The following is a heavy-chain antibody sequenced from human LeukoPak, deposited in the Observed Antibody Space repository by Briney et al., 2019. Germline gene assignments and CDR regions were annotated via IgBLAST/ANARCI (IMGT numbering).Heavy chain of an antibody. CDR3: AKEFSGYAYGAYFDY. Sequence: GGSLRLSCAASGFTFSSYGMQWVRQAPGKGLEWVAVVSYDGSTKYYEDSVKGRFTISRDNSKNTLYLQMDSLRPEDTAVYYCAKEFSGYAYGAYFDYWGQGTLVTVSS. D-gene: IGHD5-18*01. CDR2: VSYDGSTK. J-gene: IGHJ4*02. CDR1: GFTFSSYG. V-gene: IGHV3-30*18.